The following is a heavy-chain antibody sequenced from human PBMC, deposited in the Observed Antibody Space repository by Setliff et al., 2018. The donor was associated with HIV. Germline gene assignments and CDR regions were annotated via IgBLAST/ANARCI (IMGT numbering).Heavy chain of an antibody. CDR3: ATAPYSSSLFDI. CDR2: FDPEDGET. CDR1: GYTLTELS. V-gene: IGHV1-24*01. J-gene: IGHJ3*02. D-gene: IGHD6-6*01. Sequence: ASVKVSCKVSGYTLTELSMHWVRQAPGKGLEWMGGFDPEDGETIYAQKFQGRVTMTEDASTDTAYMELSSLRSEDTAVYYCATAPYSSSLFDIWGQGTMVTVSS.